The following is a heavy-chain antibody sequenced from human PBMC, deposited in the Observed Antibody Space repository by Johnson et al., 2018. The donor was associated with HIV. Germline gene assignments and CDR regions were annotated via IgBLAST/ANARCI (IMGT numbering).Heavy chain of an antibody. V-gene: IGHV3-9*01. D-gene: IGHD3-16*02. Sequence: VQLVESGGGLVQPGRSLRLSCAASGFTFDDYAMHWVRQAPGKGLEWVSGISWNSGSIGYADSVKGRFTISRDNAKNSLYLKMNSLRAEDTALYYCAKDTRRKLVMITFGGVIAYHWGQGTMVTVSS. CDR1: GFTFDDYA. CDR3: AKDTRRKLVMITFGGVIAYH. J-gene: IGHJ3*01. CDR2: ISWNSGSI.